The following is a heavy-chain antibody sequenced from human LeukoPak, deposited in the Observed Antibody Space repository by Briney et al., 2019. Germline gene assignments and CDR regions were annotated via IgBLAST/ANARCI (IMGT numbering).Heavy chain of an antibody. V-gene: IGHV3-9*01. CDR1: GFTFSSYA. CDR2: ISWNSGNI. J-gene: IGHJ3*02. CDR3: AKDISGGNPLGAFDI. Sequence: PGGSLRLSCAASGFTFSSYAMSWVRQAPGKGLEWVSGISWNSGNIDYADSVKGRFTISRDNAKNSLYLQMNSLRAEDTAVYYCAKDISGGNPLGAFDIWGQGTMVTVSS. D-gene: IGHD2-15*01.